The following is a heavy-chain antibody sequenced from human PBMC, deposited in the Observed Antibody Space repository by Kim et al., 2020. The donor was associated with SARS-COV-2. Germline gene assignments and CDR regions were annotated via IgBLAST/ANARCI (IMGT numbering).Heavy chain of an antibody. V-gene: IGHV3-43D*03. CDR2: ISWDGGST. D-gene: IGHD3-10*01. Sequence: GGSLRLSCAASGFTFDDYAMHWVRQAPGKGLEWVSLISWDGGSTYYADSVKGRFTISRDNSKNSLYLQMNSLRAEDTALYYCAKDPDYYGSGSYTVSYGMDDWGEGTTVTVSS. J-gene: IGHJ6*04. CDR1: GFTFDDYA. CDR3: AKDPDYYGSGSYTVSYGMDD.